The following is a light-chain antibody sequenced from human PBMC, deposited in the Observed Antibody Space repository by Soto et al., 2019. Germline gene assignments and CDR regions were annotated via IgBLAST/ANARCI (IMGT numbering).Light chain of an antibody. V-gene: IGKV3-15*01. Sequence: EIVLTQSPGTLSLSPGERATLSCRASQSVAGNLACYQQKPGQPPRLIIYGVSTRATGVPARFSGSGSETDFSLTISSLQIEDFAVYYCQQSNNWPPLTFGGGTKVDIK. J-gene: IGKJ4*01. CDR1: QSVAGN. CDR2: GVS. CDR3: QQSNNWPPLT.